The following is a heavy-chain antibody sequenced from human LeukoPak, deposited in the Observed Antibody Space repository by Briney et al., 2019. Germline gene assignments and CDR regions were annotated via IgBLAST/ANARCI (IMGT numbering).Heavy chain of an antibody. CDR2: IKQDGSEK. CDR3: AREGGYCSGGSCRFFDY. J-gene: IGHJ4*02. CDR1: GFTFSSYW. D-gene: IGHD2-15*01. Sequence: SGGSLRLSCAASGFTFSSYWMSWVRQAPGKGLEWVANIKQDGSEKYYVDSVKGRFTISRDNAKNSLFLQMNSLRAEDTAVYYCAREGGYCSGGSCRFFDYWGQGTLVTVSS. V-gene: IGHV3-7*01.